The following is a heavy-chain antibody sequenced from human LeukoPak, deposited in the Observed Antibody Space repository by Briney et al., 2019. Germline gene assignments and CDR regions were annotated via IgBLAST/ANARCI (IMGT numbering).Heavy chain of an antibody. CDR3: ARQIVGTSGIYYCSYIDV. D-gene: IGHD2-15*01. CDR1: RGSIINSLYE. CDR2: VCHNVHT. V-gene: IGHV4-39*01. J-gene: IGHJ6*03. Sequence: PSETLSLTCSVPRGSIINSLYESGSLRQPPGKGLEWFGKVCHNVHTYSSPYLQNHLGFSVGTSKNQFSQKLTSVTATVTAFYYCARQIVGTSGIYYCSYIDVWGKGTSVSVSS.